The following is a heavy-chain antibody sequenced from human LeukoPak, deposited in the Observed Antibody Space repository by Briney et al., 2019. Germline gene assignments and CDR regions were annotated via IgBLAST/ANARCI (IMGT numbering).Heavy chain of an antibody. J-gene: IGHJ5*02. Sequence: GGSLRLSCAASGFTFGSYGMNWVRQAPEKGLEWVSYISSSGTTIYYSDSVKGRFTISRDNGKNSLFLQMNSLRVEDTAVYYCTRDPASDPWGQGTLVTVSS. V-gene: IGHV3-48*01. CDR2: ISSSGTTI. CDR1: GFTFGSYG. CDR3: TRDPASDP.